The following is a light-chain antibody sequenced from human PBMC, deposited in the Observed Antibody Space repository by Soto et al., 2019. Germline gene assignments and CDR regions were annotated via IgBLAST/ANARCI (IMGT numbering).Light chain of an antibody. J-gene: IGKJ5*01. Sequence: EIVMTQSPATLSVSPGERATLSCRASQSVSSNLAWYQQKPGQAPRRLIYGASTRATGIPARFSGSGSGTEFTLTISSLQSEDFAVYYCQQRSNWPPNTFGQGTRLEIK. V-gene: IGKV3-15*01. CDR1: QSVSSN. CDR2: GAS. CDR3: QQRSNWPPNT.